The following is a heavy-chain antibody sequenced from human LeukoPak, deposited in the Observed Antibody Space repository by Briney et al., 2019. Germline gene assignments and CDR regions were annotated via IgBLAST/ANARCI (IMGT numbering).Heavy chain of an antibody. J-gene: IGHJ4*02. D-gene: IGHD3-16*01. CDR3: GRAFPTLHTSSAGDL. Sequence: KPGGSLRLSCSASGFTFSDYDMNWVRQAPGKGLEWVSSISGLSTHIYYGDSVKGRFSISRDNAKNSVYLQMNSLGVEDTAIYYCGRAFPTLHTSSAGDLWGQGILVTVSS. CDR2: ISGLSTHI. CDR1: GFTFSDYD. V-gene: IGHV3-69-1*02.